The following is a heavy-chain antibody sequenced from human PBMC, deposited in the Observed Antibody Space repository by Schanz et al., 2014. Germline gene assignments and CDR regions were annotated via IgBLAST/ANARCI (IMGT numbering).Heavy chain of an antibody. J-gene: IGHJ3*02. CDR1: GFSFGNYG. D-gene: IGHD3-10*01. Sequence: EVQLVESGGGLVQPGGSLRLSCEASGFSFGNYGMSWVRQAPGKGLEWVSGFDAHDGRAYYADSAKGRFTISRDNSKNTLYLQMNSLRAEDTAVYYCAKGRFGELSAFDIWGQGTMVTVSS. V-gene: IGHV3-23*04. CDR2: FDAHDGRA. CDR3: AKGRFGELSAFDI.